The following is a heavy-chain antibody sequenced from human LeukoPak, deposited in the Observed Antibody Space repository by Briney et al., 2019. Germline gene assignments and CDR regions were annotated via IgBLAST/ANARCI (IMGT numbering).Heavy chain of an antibody. Sequence: SETLSLTCAVSGYSISSGYYWGWIRQPPGKGLEWIGSIYHSGSTYYNPSLKSRVTISVDTSKNQFSLKLSSVTAADTAVYYCARKSLDLYYFDYWGQGTLVTVFS. V-gene: IGHV4-38-2*01. CDR3: ARKSLDLYYFDY. J-gene: IGHJ4*02. CDR1: GYSISSGYY. D-gene: IGHD3/OR15-3a*01. CDR2: IYHSGST.